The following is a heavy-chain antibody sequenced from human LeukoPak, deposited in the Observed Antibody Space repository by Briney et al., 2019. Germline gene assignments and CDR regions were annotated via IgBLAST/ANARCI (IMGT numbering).Heavy chain of an antibody. Sequence: ASVKVPCKASGGTFSSYAISWVRQAPGQGLEWMGGIIPIFGTANYAQKFQGRVTITADESTSTAYMELSSLRSGDTAVYYCARGDIVVVPAAPYQYYYYGMDVWGKGTTVTVSS. D-gene: IGHD2-2*01. CDR3: ARGDIVVVPAAPYQYYYYGMDV. CDR1: GGTFSSYA. V-gene: IGHV1-69*01. J-gene: IGHJ6*04. CDR2: IIPIFGTA.